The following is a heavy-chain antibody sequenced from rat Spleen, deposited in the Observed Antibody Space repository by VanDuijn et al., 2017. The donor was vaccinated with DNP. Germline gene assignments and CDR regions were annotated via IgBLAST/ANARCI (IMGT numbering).Heavy chain of an antibody. Sequence: EVQLVESGGGLVQPGRSLKLSCAASGLTFSDYNMAWVRQAPKKGLEWVATISYDGSTTDYRDSVKGRFTISRDNAKNTLYLQMNSLRSEDMATYYCVRWNSGHFDYWGQGVMVPVSS. J-gene: IGHJ2*01. V-gene: IGHV5-7*01. CDR2: ISYDGSTT. CDR3: VRWNSGHFDY. CDR1: GLTFSDYN. D-gene: IGHD4-3*01.